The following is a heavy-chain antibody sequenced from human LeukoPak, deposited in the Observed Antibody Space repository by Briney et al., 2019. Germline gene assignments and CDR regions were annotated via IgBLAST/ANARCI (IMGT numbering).Heavy chain of an antibody. V-gene: IGHV3-30*18. CDR3: AKGYSSGWYALDY. Sequence: QPGGSLRLSCAASGFTFSSYGMHWVRQAPGKGLEWVAVISYDGSNKYYADSVKGRFTISRDNSKNTLYLQMNSLRAEDTALYYCAKGYSSGWYALDYWGQGTLVTVSS. CDR1: GFTFSSYG. CDR2: ISYDGSNK. D-gene: IGHD6-19*01. J-gene: IGHJ4*02.